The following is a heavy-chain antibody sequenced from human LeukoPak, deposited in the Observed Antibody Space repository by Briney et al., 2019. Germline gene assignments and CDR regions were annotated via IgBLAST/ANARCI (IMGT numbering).Heavy chain of an antibody. V-gene: IGHV1-24*01. Sequence: ASVKVSCKASGYTFTSYGISWVRQAPGQGLEWMGGFDPEESETLYAQNFQGRINMTEDTSTDTAYMALSSLRSEDTAIYYCATARQFSYYGLDVWGQGTTVTVSS. CDR2: FDPEESET. CDR1: GYTFTSYG. CDR3: ATARQFSYYGLDV. D-gene: IGHD5-24*01. J-gene: IGHJ6*02.